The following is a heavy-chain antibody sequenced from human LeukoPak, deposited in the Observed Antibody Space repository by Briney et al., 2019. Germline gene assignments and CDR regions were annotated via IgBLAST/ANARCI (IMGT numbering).Heavy chain of an antibody. Sequence: ASVKVSCRASGYTFTTYGITWVRQAPGQGLEWMGRINPNSGGTNYAQKFQGRVTMTRDTSISTAYMELSRLRSDDTAVYYCARALWRITMVRGAPAYWGQGTLVTVSS. CDR1: GYTFTTYG. CDR2: INPNSGGT. J-gene: IGHJ4*02. CDR3: ARALWRITMVRGAPAY. D-gene: IGHD3-10*01. V-gene: IGHV1-2*06.